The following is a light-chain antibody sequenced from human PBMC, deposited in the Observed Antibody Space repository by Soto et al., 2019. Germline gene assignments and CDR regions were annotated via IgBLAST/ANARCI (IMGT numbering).Light chain of an antibody. CDR2: DVS. CDR1: SSDVGGYNY. J-gene: IGLJ3*02. Sequence: QSVLTQPASVSGSPGQSITISCTGTSSDVGGYNYVSWYQQHPGKAPKLMIYDVSNRPSVVSNRFSGSKSGNTASLTISGLQAEDEADYYCSSYTSSSTLGGVFGGGTKLTVL. V-gene: IGLV2-14*01. CDR3: SSYTSSSTLGGV.